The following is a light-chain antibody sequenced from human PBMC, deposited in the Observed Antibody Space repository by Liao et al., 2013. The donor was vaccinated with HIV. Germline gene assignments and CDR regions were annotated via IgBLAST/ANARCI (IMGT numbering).Light chain of an antibody. J-gene: IGLJ3*02. V-gene: IGLV3-1*01. CDR2: QDT. Sequence: SYDLTQPPSVSVSPGQTASITCSGDRLGDKFVSWYQQKPGQSPVLVIYQDTKRPSGTPERFSGSTSGNTATLTISRVEAGDEADYYCQVWDTGNDHPRVFGGGTKLSVL. CDR3: QVWDTGNDHPRV. CDR1: RLGDKF.